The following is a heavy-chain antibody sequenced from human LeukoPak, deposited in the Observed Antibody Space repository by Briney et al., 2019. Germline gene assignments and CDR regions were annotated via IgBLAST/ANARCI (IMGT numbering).Heavy chain of an antibody. Sequence: AAVKVSCKASGYTFTSYAMHWVRQAPGQRLEWMGWINAGNGNTKYSQKFQGRVTITRDTSASTAYMELSSLRSEDTAVYYCARGYYDISTGYSTVGPDYWGQGTLVTVSS. CDR3: ARGYYDISTGYSTVGPDY. J-gene: IGHJ4*02. CDR1: GYTFTSYA. CDR2: INAGNGNT. D-gene: IGHD3-9*01. V-gene: IGHV1-3*01.